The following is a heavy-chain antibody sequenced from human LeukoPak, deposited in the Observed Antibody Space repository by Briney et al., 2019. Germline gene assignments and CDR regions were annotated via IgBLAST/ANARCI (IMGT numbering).Heavy chain of an antibody. J-gene: IGHJ4*02. CDR2: INRDASEK. CDR3: ARDDPVVYATYDH. D-gene: IGHD2-8*02. Sequence: PGGSLRLSCAASGFTFDDYAMHWVRQAPGKGLEWVANINRDASEKYYADSVKGLFTISRDNAKSSLFLQMTSLRADDTAVYYCARDDPVVYATYDHWGQGTLVTVSS. CDR1: GFTFDDYA. V-gene: IGHV3-7*01.